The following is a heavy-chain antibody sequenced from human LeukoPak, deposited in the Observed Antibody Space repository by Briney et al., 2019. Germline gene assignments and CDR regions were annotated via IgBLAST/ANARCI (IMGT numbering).Heavy chain of an antibody. CDR1: GFTFSSYS. CDR3: ARDMTTVKYWYFDL. CDR2: ISSSGSFI. D-gene: IGHD4-17*01. J-gene: IGHJ2*01. V-gene: IGHV3-21*01. Sequence: GGSLRLSCAASGFTFSSYSMNWVRQAPGKGLEWVSSISSSGSFIYYADSLMGRFTISRDNAKNSLYLQMNSLRAEDTAVYYCARDMTTVKYWYFDLWGRGTLVTVSS.